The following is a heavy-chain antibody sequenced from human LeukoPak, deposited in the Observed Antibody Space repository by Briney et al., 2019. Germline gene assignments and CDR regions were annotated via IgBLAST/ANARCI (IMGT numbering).Heavy chain of an antibody. CDR3: ARGTASNDY. V-gene: IGHV1-18*01. CDR1: GYTFTNYG. D-gene: IGHD2-21*02. CDR2: ISTYNGHT. Sequence: ASVKVSCTASGYTFTNYGINWVRQAPGQGLEWMGWISTYNGHTNYAQNFHGRVTMTTDTSTTTAFMELRSLRSGDTAVYYCARGTASNDYWGQGTLVTVSS. J-gene: IGHJ4*02.